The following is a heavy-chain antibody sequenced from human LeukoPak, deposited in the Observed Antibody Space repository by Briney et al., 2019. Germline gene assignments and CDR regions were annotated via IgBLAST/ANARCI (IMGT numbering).Heavy chain of an antibody. D-gene: IGHD1-20*01. V-gene: IGHV1-69*05. CDR1: GGAFSSYA. CDR3: ARGKYNWNYYYYMDV. J-gene: IGHJ6*03. CDR2: IIPIFGTA. Sequence: ASVKVSCKASGGAFSSYAISWVRQAPGQGLEWMGGIIPIFGTANYAQKFQGRVTITTDGSTSTAYMELSRLRSEDTAVYYCARGKYNWNYYYYMDVWGKGTTVTVSS.